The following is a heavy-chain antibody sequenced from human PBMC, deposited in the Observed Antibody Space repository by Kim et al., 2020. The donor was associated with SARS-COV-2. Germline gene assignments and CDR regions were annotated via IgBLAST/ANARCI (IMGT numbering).Heavy chain of an antibody. J-gene: IGHJ4*02. V-gene: IGHV4-34*01. CDR1: GGSFSGYY. Sequence: SETLSLTCAVYGGSFSGYYWSWIRQPPGKGLEWIGEINHSGSTNYNPSLKSRVTISVDTSKNQFSLKLSSVTAADTAVYYCARGRFPLYYYGSGSTLYFDYWGQGTLVTVSS. CDR3: ARGRFPLYYYGSGSTLYFDY. CDR2: INHSGST. D-gene: IGHD3-10*01.